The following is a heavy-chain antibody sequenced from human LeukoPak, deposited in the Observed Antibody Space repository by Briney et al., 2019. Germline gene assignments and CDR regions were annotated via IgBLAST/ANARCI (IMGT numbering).Heavy chain of an antibody. CDR1: GFTFSSYE. CDR3: ARGFGYYYDSSGYQKPPLCYFDY. V-gene: IGHV3-48*03. Sequence: GGSLRLSCAASGFTFSSYEMNWVRQAPGKGLEWVSYISSSGSTIYYADSVKGRFTISRDNAKNSLYLQMNSLRAEDTAVYYCARGFGYYYDSSGYQKPPLCYFDYWGQGTLVTVSS. D-gene: IGHD3-22*01. J-gene: IGHJ4*02. CDR2: ISSSGSTI.